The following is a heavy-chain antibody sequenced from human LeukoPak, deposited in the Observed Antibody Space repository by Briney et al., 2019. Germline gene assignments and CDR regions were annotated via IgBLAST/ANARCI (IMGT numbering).Heavy chain of an antibody. CDR2: ISYDGSNK. V-gene: IGHV3-30-3*01. CDR3: VREDYYGMDV. CDR1: GFTFSSYA. Sequence: GGSLRLSCAASGFTFSSYAMHWVRQAPGKGLEWVAVISYDGSNKYYADSVKGRFTISRDNSKNTLYLQMNSLRAEDTAVYYCVREDYYGMDVWGQGTTVTVSS. J-gene: IGHJ6*02.